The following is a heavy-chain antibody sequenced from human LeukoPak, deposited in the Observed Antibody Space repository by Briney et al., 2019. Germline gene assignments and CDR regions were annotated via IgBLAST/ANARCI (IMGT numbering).Heavy chain of an antibody. CDR1: GFTVDSNH. Sequence: GGSLRLSCAASGFTVDSNHMSWVRQPPGKGLEWVSVIHSGGTTYYADSVKGSFTISRDNSKNPLYLQMNSLRAEDPAVYYCASRAPVRGVTPFDYWGQGTLVTVSS. J-gene: IGHJ4*02. CDR3: ASRAPVRGVTPFDY. D-gene: IGHD3-10*01. CDR2: IHSGGTT. V-gene: IGHV3-66*01.